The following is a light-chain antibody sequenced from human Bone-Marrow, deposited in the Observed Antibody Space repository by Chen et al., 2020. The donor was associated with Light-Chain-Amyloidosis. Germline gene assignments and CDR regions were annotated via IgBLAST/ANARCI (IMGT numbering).Light chain of an antibody. CDR1: PSLSSRY. V-gene: IGKV3-20*01. J-gene: IGKJ1*01. CDR3: QQYASSPWT. Sequence: EIVLTQSPGTLSLSPGERATLSCRASPSLSSRYLAWYQQKLGQAPRLLIYDASSRATGTPDRFRGSGSGTDFTLTICRLESEDFAVYYCQQYASSPWTFGQGTKVGMK. CDR2: DAS.